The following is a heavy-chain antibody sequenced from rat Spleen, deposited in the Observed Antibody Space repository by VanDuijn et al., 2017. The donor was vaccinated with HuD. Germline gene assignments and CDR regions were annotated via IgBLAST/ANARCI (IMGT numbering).Heavy chain of an antibody. V-gene: IGHV2-47*01. Sequence: QVQLKESGPGLVQPSQTLSLTCTVPGLSLTSNSVSWIRQPPGKGLEWMGVIWNNGGTRYNSALKSRLSISKDTSKRQVFLKVNSLQTEDSATYYCVREYFGPFDYWAKESWSQSPQ. J-gene: IGHJ2*01. D-gene: IGHD4-6*01. CDR2: IWNNGGT. CDR1: GLSLTSNS. CDR3: VREYFGPFDY.